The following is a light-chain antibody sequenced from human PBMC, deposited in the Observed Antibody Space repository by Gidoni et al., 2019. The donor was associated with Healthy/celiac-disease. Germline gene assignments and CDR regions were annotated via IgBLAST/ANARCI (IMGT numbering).Light chain of an antibody. CDR2: AAS. CDR1: QSISSY. CDR3: QQRYSTPPGT. V-gene: IGKV1-39*01. J-gene: IGKJ4*02. Sequence: DLHMTQSPSSLSASVGDRVTITCRASQSISSYLNWYQQKPGKAPKLLIYAASSLQSGVPSRLSGSGAGTDVTLTISSLQPEDVATDYCQQRYSTPPGTFGGGTKVEIK.